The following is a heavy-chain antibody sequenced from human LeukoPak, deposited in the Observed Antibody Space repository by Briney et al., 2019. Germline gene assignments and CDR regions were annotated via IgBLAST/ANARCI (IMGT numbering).Heavy chain of an antibody. CDR3: AKGIYDMDV. CDR2: INSDGSIT. J-gene: IGHJ6*02. V-gene: IGHV3-74*01. Sequence: GGSLRLSCAASGFTFSSHWMHWVRQAPGKGLVWVSRINSDGSITTYADSAQGRFTISRDNAKNTLYLQMNSLRAEDTAVYFCAKGIYDMDVWGQGTTVTVSS. CDR1: GFTFSSHW.